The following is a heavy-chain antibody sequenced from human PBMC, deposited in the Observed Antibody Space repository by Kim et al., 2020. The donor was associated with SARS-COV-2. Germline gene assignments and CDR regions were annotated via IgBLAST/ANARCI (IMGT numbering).Heavy chain of an antibody. V-gene: IGHV3-49*02. Sequence: GGTTEYAASVKGRFTIPRYYSKTLSYLQMDSLRPEDTAVYCCAIGFRGDYWGQGTLVTVSS. J-gene: IGHJ4*02. D-gene: IGHD6-25*01. CDR2: GGTT. CDR3: AIGFRGDY.